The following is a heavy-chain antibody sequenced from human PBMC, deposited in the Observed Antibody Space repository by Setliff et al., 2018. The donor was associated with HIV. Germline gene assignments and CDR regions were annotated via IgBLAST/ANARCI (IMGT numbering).Heavy chain of an antibody. CDR1: GFTFSTYS. V-gene: IGHV3-21*01. Sequence: GGSLRLSCAASGFTFSTYSMNWVRQAPGKGLEWVSSIDSSTTYIHYADSVKGRFTISRDNAKNSLFLRMNSLGAEDTAVYYCARGGISIAARPIDYWGQGTLVTVSS. J-gene: IGHJ4*02. D-gene: IGHD6-6*01. CDR3: ARGGISIAARPIDY. CDR2: IDSSTTYI.